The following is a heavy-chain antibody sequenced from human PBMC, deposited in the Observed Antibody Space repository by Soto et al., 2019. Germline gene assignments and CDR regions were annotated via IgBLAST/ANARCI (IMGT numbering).Heavy chain of an antibody. D-gene: IGHD1-26*01. J-gene: IGHJ4*02. CDR1: GGSISSYY. CDR3: AKGNKWESLLDY. Sequence: SLTCTVSGGSISSYYWTWVRQPPGKRLEWIGYVYFTGGTNYSPSLKSRITISRDTSRNQFSLELSSVTAADTAVYYCAKGNKWESLLDYWGQGTLVTVSS. CDR2: VYFTGGT. V-gene: IGHV4-59*01.